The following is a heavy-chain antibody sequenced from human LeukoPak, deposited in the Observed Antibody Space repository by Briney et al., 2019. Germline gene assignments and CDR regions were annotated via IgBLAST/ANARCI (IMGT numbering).Heavy chain of an antibody. D-gene: IGHD3-3*01. V-gene: IGHV1-8*02. J-gene: IGHJ5*02. Sequence: ASGRVSCKASGYTFTIYGISWVRQATGQGLEWMGWMNPNSGNTGYAQKFQGRVTMTRNTSISTAYMELSSLRSEDTAVYYCARRDDFWSGYVWFDPWGQGTLVTVSS. CDR1: GYTFTIYG. CDR3: ARRDDFWSGYVWFDP. CDR2: MNPNSGNT.